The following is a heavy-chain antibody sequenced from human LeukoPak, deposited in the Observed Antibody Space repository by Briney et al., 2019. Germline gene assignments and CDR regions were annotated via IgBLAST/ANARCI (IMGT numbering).Heavy chain of an antibody. Sequence: SVKVSCKASGGTFSSYAISWVRQAPGQGLEWMGGIIPIFGTANYAQKFQGRVTITTDESTSTAYMELSSLRSEDTAVYYCARSFRPFNSATWFLSFDSWGPGTLVTVSS. CDR3: ARSFRPFNSATWFLSFDS. CDR2: IIPIFGTA. J-gene: IGHJ4*02. D-gene: IGHD3-10*01. CDR1: GGTFSSYA. V-gene: IGHV1-69*05.